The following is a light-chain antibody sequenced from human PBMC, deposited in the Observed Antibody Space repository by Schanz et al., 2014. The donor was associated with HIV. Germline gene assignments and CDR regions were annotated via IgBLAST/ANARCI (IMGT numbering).Light chain of an antibody. CDR1: RSVSNK. Sequence: EIVMTQSPATLSVSPGERATLSCRASRSVSNKLAWYQQKPGQAPRLLMYDASTRASGIPARFSGSGSGTQFTLTISSLQSEDFAVYYCQQYNDWPPITFGQGTRLEIK. J-gene: IGKJ5*01. CDR2: DAS. V-gene: IGKV3-15*01. CDR3: QQYNDWPPIT.